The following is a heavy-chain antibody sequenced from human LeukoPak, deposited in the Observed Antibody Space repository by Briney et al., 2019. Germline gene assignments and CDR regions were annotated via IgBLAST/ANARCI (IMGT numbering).Heavy chain of an antibody. J-gene: IGHJ4*02. CDR2: IKRDGSEQ. Sequence: PGGSLRLSCAASGFTFTTYWMSWVRQAPGKGLEWVANIKRDGSEQFYVDSVKGRFTISRDNAKNSLYLQLNSLRAEDTAVYYCGRLTASGSTASGLNYFDSWAQGTLVTVSS. CDR3: GRLTASGSTASGLNYFDS. V-gene: IGHV3-7*01. CDR1: GFTFTTYW. D-gene: IGHD1-7*01.